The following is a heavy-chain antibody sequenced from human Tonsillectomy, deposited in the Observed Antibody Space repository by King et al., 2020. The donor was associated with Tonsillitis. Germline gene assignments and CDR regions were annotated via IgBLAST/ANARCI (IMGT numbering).Heavy chain of an antibody. CDR2: IYRSGDV. J-gene: IGHJ4*02. CDR1: GFLIRNGAW. V-gene: IGHV4-38-2*02. CDR3: ARSAGAGRYVDV. D-gene: IGHD1-26*01. Sequence: QLQLPESGPGLEKPSETLSLSCNVSGFLIRNGAWWGWIRPSPGRGLQWIGLIYRSGDVFYTPSLNSRVIISVDTSKNEFSLRLTSVTAADTARYYCARSAGAGRYVDVWGQGTLVTVSS.